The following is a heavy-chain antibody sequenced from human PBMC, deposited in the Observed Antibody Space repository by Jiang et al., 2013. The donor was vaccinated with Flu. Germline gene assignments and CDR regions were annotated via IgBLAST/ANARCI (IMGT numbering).Heavy chain of an antibody. V-gene: IGHV5-10-1*01. Sequence: SLRISCKGSGYSFSSNWISWVRQMPGKGLEWMGRIDPSDSYSSYSPSFQGHVNISADKSITTAYLQWSSLRASDTAIYYCARVRGGGYNLGLFDFWGQGTRVTVSS. CDR3: ARVRGGGYNLGLFDF. J-gene: IGHJ4*02. D-gene: IGHD5-24*01. CDR1: GYSFSSNW. CDR2: IDPSDSYS.